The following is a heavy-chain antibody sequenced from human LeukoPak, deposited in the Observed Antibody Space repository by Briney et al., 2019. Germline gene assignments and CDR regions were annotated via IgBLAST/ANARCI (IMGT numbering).Heavy chain of an antibody. CDR3: AKVGDGSGSYSDY. CDR1: GFTFSSYG. D-gene: IGHD3-10*01. V-gene: IGHV3-30*02. J-gene: IGHJ4*02. CDR2: IRYDGSNK. Sequence: PGGSLRLSCAASGFTFSSYGMHWDRQAPGKGLEWVVFIRYDGSNKYYADSVKGRFTISRDNSKNTLYLQMNSLRAEDTAVYYCAKVGDGSGSYSDYWGQGTLVTVSS.